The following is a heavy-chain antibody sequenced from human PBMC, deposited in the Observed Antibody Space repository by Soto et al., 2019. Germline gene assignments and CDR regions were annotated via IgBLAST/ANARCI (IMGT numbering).Heavy chain of an antibody. CDR3: ARHVGASVVVPNFDY. Sequence: PSETLSLTCTVSGGSISSSSYYWGWIRQPPGKGLEWIGSIYYSGSTYYNPSLKSRVTISVDTSKNQFSLKLSSVTAADTALYYCARHVGASVVVPNFDYWGQGTLVTVSS. J-gene: IGHJ4*02. CDR2: IYYSGST. CDR1: GGSISSSSYY. D-gene: IGHD2-2*01. V-gene: IGHV4-39*01.